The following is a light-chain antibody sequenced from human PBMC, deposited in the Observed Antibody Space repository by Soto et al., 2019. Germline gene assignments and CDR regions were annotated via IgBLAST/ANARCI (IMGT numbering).Light chain of an antibody. J-gene: IGKJ3*01. V-gene: IGKV3-20*01. CDR2: GAS. Sequence: EIVLTQSPGTLSLSPGERATLSCRASQSVSSSYLAWYQQKPGQAPRLLIYGASSRATGIPDRFSGSGSGTDFTLTITRLEPEDFAVYYSQPYGSSPIFTLGPATKVNIK. CDR1: QSVSSSY. CDR3: QPYGSSPIFT.